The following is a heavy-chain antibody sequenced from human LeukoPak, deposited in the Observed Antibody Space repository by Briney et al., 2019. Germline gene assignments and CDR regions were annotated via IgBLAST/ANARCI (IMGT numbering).Heavy chain of an antibody. CDR2: MTPNSGNT. Sequence: ASVTVSCTASGYTFTNYDINWLRQATGQGLEWMAWMTPNSGNTGHAQKFQGRLTMTRDISISTAYMELSSLRSEDTAVYYCAFCGGDCGGAFDVWGQGTMVTVSS. V-gene: IGHV1-8*01. CDR1: GYTFTNYD. CDR3: AFCGGDCGGAFDV. J-gene: IGHJ3*01. D-gene: IGHD2-21*02.